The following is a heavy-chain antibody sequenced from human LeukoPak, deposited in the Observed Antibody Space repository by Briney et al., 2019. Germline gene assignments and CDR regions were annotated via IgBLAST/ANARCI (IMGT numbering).Heavy chain of an antibody. Sequence: GGSLRLSCVASGFTFSSYWMTWVRQAPGKGLEWVANIKTDGSLIYYVDSVKGRFTISRDNAKNSLYLQMNSLRVEDTAVYYCARKARAAYYFDYCGQGTLVTVSS. D-gene: IGHD2-15*01. J-gene: IGHJ4*02. V-gene: IGHV3-7*01. CDR3: ARKARAAYYFDY. CDR2: IKTDGSLI. CDR1: GFTFSSYW.